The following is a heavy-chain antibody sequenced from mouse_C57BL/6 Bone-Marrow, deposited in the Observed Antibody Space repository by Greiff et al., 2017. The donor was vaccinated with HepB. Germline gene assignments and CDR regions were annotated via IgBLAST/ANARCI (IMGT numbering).Heavy chain of an antibody. CDR2: INPNNGGT. Sequence: EVKLQQSGPELVKPGASVKISCKASGYTFTDYYMNWVKQSHGKSLEWIGDINPNNGGTSYNQKFKGKATLTVDKSSSTAYMELRSLTSEDSAVYYCANSNNDYWGQGTTLTVSS. CDR1: GYTFTDYY. D-gene: IGHD2-5*01. J-gene: IGHJ2*01. CDR3: ANSNNDY. V-gene: IGHV1-26*01.